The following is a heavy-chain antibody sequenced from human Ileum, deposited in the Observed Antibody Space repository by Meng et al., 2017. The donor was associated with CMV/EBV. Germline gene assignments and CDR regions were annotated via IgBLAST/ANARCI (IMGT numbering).Heavy chain of an antibody. CDR1: GCSTTRVTSC. D-gene: IGHD3-3*01. V-gene: IGHV4-39*07. CDR2: VHYSGTT. J-gene: IGHJ4*02. Sequence: SAPDWANPSAHCSPSSTAHGCSTTRVTSCWGLFRQPPGKGLEWIGSVHYSGTTYYNPSLKSRVNMSIDTSKNRFSLKLSSATAADTAVYYCARNVGFYSSQIAYWGQGALVTVSS. CDR3: ARNVGFYSSQIAY.